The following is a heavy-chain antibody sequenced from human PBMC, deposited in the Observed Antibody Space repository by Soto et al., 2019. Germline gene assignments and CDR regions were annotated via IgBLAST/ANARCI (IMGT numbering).Heavy chain of an antibody. D-gene: IGHD3-3*01. Sequence: QVQLQESGPGLVKPSETLSLTCTVSGGSISSYYWSWIRQPPGKGLEWIGYIYYSGSTNYNPSLKSRVTISVDTSKNQFSLKLSSVTAADTAVYYCAREKTTGTIFGTETYYGMDVWGQGTTVTVSS. V-gene: IGHV4-59*01. CDR2: IYYSGST. J-gene: IGHJ6*02. CDR1: GGSISSYY. CDR3: AREKTTGTIFGTETYYGMDV.